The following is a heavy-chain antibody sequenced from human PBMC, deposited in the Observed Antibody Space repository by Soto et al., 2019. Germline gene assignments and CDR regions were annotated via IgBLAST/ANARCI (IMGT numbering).Heavy chain of an antibody. CDR2: LSYDGNNK. CDR1: GFTFSSFG. V-gene: IGHV3-30*18. Sequence: PGGSLRLSCAASGFTFSSFGMHWVRQAPGKGLEWVAVLSYDGNNKYYADSVKGRFTISRDNSKNTLYLHMNSLGAEDTAVYYCAKALGYCSGGSCYPPGYYYGMDVWGQGTTVTVSS. CDR3: AKALGYCSGGSCYPPGYYYGMDV. D-gene: IGHD2-15*01. J-gene: IGHJ6*02.